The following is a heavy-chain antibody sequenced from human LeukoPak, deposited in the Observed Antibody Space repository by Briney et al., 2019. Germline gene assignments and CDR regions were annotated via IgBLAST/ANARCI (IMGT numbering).Heavy chain of an antibody. D-gene: IGHD6-13*01. CDR2: ISGSGGST. CDR3: AKDGGGHSSSWYVQYFQH. V-gene: IGHV3-23*01. CDR1: GFTFSSYA. J-gene: IGHJ1*01. Sequence: GGSLRLSCAASGFTFSSYAMSWVRQAPGKGLEWVSAISGSGGSTYYADSVKGRFTISRDNSKNTLYLQMNSLRAEDMAVYYCAKDGGGHSSSWYVQYFQHWGQGTLVTVSS.